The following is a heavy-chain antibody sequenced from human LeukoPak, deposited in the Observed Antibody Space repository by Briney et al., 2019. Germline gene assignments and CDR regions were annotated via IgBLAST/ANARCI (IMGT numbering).Heavy chain of an antibody. Sequence: GGSLRLSCAASGFTFSSYTMSWVRQAPGKGLEWVSAITGTGGSTFYAGSVRGRFTISRDNSKNTLYLQMNSLRAEDTAVYYCAKYVSAKGPPYALDVWGQGTTVTVSS. J-gene: IGHJ6*02. V-gene: IGHV3-23*01. CDR1: GFTFSSYT. CDR3: AKYVSAKGPPYALDV. D-gene: IGHD2/OR15-2a*01. CDR2: ITGTGGST.